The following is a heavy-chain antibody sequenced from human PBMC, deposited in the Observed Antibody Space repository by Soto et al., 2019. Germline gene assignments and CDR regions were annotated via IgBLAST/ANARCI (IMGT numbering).Heavy chain of an antibody. D-gene: IGHD4-4*01. J-gene: IGHJ5*02. V-gene: IGHV3-23*01. CDR1: GFTFSSYA. Sequence: GGSLRLSCAASGFTFSSYAMSWVRQSPGKGLEWVSAISGGGGTTYYGDSVKGRFTISRDNSKNTLYLQMSSLRAGYTAIYYCAKAANYNNPPYNWFDPWGKGTLVTVSS. CDR3: AKAANYNNPPYNWFDP. CDR2: ISGGGGTT.